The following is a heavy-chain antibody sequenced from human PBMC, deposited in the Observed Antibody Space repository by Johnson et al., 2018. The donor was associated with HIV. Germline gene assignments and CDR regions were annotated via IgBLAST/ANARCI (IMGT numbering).Heavy chain of an antibody. D-gene: IGHD6-6*01. J-gene: IGHJ3*02. V-gene: IGHV3-13*01. Sequence: VQVVESGGGLVQPGGSLRLSCAASEFTFSNYDMHWVRQATGKGLEWVSAIGSAGDTYYPGSVKGRFTISRENAKNSLYLQMNSLRVEDTGVYYCARGASSSNSFDIWGQGTMVTVSS. CDR1: EFTFSNYD. CDR2: IGSAGDT. CDR3: ARGASSSNSFDI.